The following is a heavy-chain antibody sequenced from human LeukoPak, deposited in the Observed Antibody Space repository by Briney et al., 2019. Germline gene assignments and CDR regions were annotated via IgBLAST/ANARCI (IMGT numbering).Heavy chain of an antibody. V-gene: IGHV1-8*01. CDR2: MNPNSGDT. CDR1: GYTFSSYD. D-gene: IGHD5-24*01. Sequence: ASVKVSCKASGYTFSSYDFNWVRQATGQGLEWMGWMNPNSGDTGYAHEFQGRVTMTRNTSKSTVYMELNSLRSEDTAVYYCARGSATTNNWFDPWGQGTLVTVSS. CDR3: ARGSATTNNWFDP. J-gene: IGHJ5*02.